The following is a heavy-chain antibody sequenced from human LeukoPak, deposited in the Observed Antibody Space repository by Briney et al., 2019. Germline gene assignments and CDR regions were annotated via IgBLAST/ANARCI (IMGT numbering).Heavy chain of an antibody. CDR2: MNPNSGNT. J-gene: IGHJ6*02. D-gene: IGHD4-11*01. Sequence: ASVKVSCKASGYTFTCYDINWVRQATGQGLEWMGWMNPNSGNTGYAQKFQGRVTMTRNTSISTAYMELSSLRSEDTAVYYCARGPFIVTTDYYYGMDVWGQGTTVTVSS. CDR1: GYTFTCYD. V-gene: IGHV1-8*01. CDR3: ARGPFIVTTDYYYGMDV.